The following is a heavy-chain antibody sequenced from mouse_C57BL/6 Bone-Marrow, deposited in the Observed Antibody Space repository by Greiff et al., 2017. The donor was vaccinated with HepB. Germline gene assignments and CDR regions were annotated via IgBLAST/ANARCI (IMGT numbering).Heavy chain of an antibody. J-gene: IGHJ1*03. CDR1: GYTFTDYY. D-gene: IGHD2-4*01. V-gene: IGHV1-26*01. Sequence: EVQLQQSGPELVKPGASVKISCKASGYTFTDYYMNWVKQSHGKSLEWIGDINPNNGGTSYNQKFKGKATLTVDKSSSTAYMELRSLTSEDSAVYYCARDDYDEYFDVWGTGTTVTVSS. CDR2: INPNNGGT. CDR3: ARDDYDEYFDV.